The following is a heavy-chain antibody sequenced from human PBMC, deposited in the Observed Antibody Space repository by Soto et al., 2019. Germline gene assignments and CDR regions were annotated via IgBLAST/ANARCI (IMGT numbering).Heavy chain of an antibody. V-gene: IGHV1-58*01. CDR3: AAVSYYYYGMDV. J-gene: IGHJ6*02. Sequence: GASVKVSFKASGFTFTSSAVQWVRQARGQRLEWIGWIVVGSGNTNYAQKFQERVTITRDMSTSTAYMELSSLRSEDTAVYYCAAVSYYYYGMDVWGQGTTVTVSS. CDR2: IVVGSGNT. CDR1: GFTFTSSA.